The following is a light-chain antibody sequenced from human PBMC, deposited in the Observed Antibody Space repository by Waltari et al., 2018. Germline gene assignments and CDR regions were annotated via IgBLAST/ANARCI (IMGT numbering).Light chain of an antibody. Sequence: YELAQPPSLSVSAGQTVRITCSGDDLGVKYTCWYQQRSGQSPVLVISQDTKRPSGLPERFSGSTSGNTATLTISETQALDEADYYCQTWDSNTVVFGGGTKLTVL. J-gene: IGLJ3*02. V-gene: IGLV3-1*01. CDR1: DLGVKY. CDR2: QDT. CDR3: QTWDSNTVV.